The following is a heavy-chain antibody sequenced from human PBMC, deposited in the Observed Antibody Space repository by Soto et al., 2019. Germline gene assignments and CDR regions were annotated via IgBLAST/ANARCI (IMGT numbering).Heavy chain of an antibody. D-gene: IGHD2-21*01. Sequence: PSETLSLTCTVSGGSISSSSYYWGWIRQPPGKGLEWIGSIYYSGSTYYNPSLKSRVTISVDTSKNQFSLKLSSVTAADTAVYYCARILAYCGGDCYSGNYYFDYWGQGTLVTVSS. J-gene: IGHJ4*02. CDR2: IYYSGST. CDR1: GGSISSSSYY. V-gene: IGHV4-39*01. CDR3: ARILAYCGGDCYSGNYYFDY.